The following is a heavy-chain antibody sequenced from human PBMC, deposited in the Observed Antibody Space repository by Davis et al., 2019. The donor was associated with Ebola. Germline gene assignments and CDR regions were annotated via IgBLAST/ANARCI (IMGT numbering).Heavy chain of an antibody. CDR3: ARHFVGKLFGMDV. J-gene: IGHJ6*02. V-gene: IGHV5-51*01. CDR1: GYSFSSYW. Sequence: GESLKISCKGSGYSFSSYWIGWVRQLPGKGLEWMGIIYPGDSDTRYSPSFQGQVTISADKSINTAYLQWSSLKASDTAMYFCARHFVGKLFGMDVWGQGTTVTVSS. CDR2: IYPGDSDT. D-gene: IGHD3-3*01.